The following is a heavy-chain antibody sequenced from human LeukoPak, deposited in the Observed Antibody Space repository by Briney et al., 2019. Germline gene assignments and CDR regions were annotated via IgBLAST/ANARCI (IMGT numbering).Heavy chain of an antibody. J-gene: IGHJ4*02. Sequence: GGSLRLSCAASGFTFSSKWMSWVRQAPGKGLEWVANIKYDGSEKYYVDSVKGRFTISRDNAKNSLYLQMNSLRAEDTAVYYCARDSPSSTSWGYWGQGTLVTVSS. V-gene: IGHV3-7*01. CDR1: GFTFSSKW. D-gene: IGHD2-2*01. CDR3: ARDSPSSTSWGY. CDR2: IKYDGSEK.